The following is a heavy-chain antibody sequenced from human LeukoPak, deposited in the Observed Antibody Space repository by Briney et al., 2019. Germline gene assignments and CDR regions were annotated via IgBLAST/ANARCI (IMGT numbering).Heavy chain of an antibody. D-gene: IGHD3-22*01. J-gene: IGHJ4*02. CDR2: INWNGGST. CDR1: GFNFDDYG. CDR3: ARDQPDSTGYSPFDS. V-gene: IGHV3-20*04. Sequence: RPGGSLRLSCAASGFNFDDYGMSWVRQPPGKGLEWVSGINWNGGSTGYADSVKGRFTISRDNDKNSLYLQMNSVRAEDTALYYCARDQPDSTGYSPFDSWGQGTLVTVSS.